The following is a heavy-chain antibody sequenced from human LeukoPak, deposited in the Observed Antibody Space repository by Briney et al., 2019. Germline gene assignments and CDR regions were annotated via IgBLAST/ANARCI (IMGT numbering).Heavy chain of an antibody. J-gene: IGHJ5*02. CDR2: IYHSGST. Sequence: SETLSLTCAVSGGSISSGGYSWSWNRQPPGKGLEWIGYIYHSGSTYYNPSLKSRVTISVDRSKNQFSLKLSSVTAADTAVYYCARAIFGVVNPWFDPWGQGTLVTVSS. D-gene: IGHD3-3*01. CDR3: ARAIFGVVNPWFDP. CDR1: GGSISSGGYS. V-gene: IGHV4-30-2*01.